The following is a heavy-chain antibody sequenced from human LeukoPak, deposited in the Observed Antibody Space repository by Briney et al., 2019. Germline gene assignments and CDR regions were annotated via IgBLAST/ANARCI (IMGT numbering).Heavy chain of an antibody. CDR2: IYTSGST. CDR1: GGSISSYY. CDR3: ARRSSRQFDP. J-gene: IGHJ5*02. Sequence: SETLSLTCTVSGGSISSYYWSWIRQPPGKGLEWIGYIYTSGSTNYNPSLKSRATISVDTSKDQFSLKLSSVTAADTAVYYCARRSSRQFDPWGQGTLVTVSS. V-gene: IGHV4-4*09. D-gene: IGHD6-6*01.